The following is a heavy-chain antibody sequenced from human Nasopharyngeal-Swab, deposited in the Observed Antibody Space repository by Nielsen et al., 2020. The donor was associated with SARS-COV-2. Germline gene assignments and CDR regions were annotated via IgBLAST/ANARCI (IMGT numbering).Heavy chain of an antibody. CDR3: ARTVATGPYYFDY. CDR1: SGIFSSYA. Sequence: SVKVSCKASSGIFSSYAISWVRQAPGQGLEWMGGIIPIFGTANYAQKFQGRVTITADESTSTAYMELSSLRSEDTAVYYCARTVATGPYYFDYWGQGTLVTVSS. J-gene: IGHJ4*02. CDR2: IIPIFGTA. V-gene: IGHV1-69*13. D-gene: IGHD5-12*01.